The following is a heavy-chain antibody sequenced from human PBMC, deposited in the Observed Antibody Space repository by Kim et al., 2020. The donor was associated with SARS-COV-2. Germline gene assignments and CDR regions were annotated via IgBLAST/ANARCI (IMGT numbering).Heavy chain of an antibody. CDR3: ARGKVYGSGSREDDY. J-gene: IGHJ4*02. V-gene: IGHV4-34*01. CDR2: INHSGST. CDR1: GGSFSGYY. Sequence: SETLSLTCAVYGGSFSGYYWSWIRQPPGKGLEWIGEINHSGSTNYNPSLKSRVTISVDTSKNQFSLKLSSVTAADTAVYYCARGKVYGSGSREDDYWGQG. D-gene: IGHD3-10*01.